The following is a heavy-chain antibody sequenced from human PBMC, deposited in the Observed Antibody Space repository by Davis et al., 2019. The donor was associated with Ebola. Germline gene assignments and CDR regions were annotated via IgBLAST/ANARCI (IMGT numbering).Heavy chain of an antibody. V-gene: IGHV1-3*01. CDR3: ARDPITMIVVVPEYYFDY. CDR1: GYTFTSYA. J-gene: IGHJ4*02. D-gene: IGHD3-22*01. CDR2: INAGNGNT. Sequence: ASVKVSCKASGYTFTSYATHWVRQAPGQRLEWMGWINAGNGNTKYSQKFQGRVTITRDTSASTAYMELSSLRSDDTAVYYCARDPITMIVVVPEYYFDYWGQGTLVTVSS.